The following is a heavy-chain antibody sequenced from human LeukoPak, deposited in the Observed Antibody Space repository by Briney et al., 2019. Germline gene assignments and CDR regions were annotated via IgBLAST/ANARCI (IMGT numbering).Heavy chain of an antibody. CDR1: GFSFDDYG. J-gene: IGHJ5*02. CDR2: INWNGGST. V-gene: IGHV3-20*04. CDR3: ARQDTQYNWFDP. D-gene: IGHD4-11*01. Sequence: GGSLRLSCAASGFSFDDYGMSWVRQAPGKGLEWVSGINWNGGSTGYADSVKGRFTISRDNAKNSLYLQMNSLRAEDTAVYYCARQDTQYNWFDPWGQGTLVTVSS.